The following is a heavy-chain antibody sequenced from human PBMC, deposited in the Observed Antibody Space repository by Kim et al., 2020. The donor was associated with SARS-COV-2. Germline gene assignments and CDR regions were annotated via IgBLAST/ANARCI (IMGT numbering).Heavy chain of an antibody. V-gene: IGHV4-59*01. CDR1: GGSISSYY. D-gene: IGHD3-10*01. J-gene: IGHJ4*02. CDR2: IYYSGST. CDR3: ARIIRRHGITMVRGVIANYYFDY. Sequence: SETLSLTCTVSGGSISSYYWSWIRQPPGKGLEWIGYIYYSGSTNYNPSLKSRVTISVDTSKNQFSLKLSSVTAADTAVYYCARIIRRHGITMVRGVIANYYFDYWGQGTLVTASS.